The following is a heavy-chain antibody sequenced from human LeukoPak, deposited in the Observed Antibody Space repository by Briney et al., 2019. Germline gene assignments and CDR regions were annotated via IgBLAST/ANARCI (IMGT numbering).Heavy chain of an antibody. D-gene: IGHD5-12*01. J-gene: IGHJ4*02. Sequence: GGSLRLSCAASGFTFSSSSISWVRQAPGRGLEWVSAITDAVGSTHYADSVKGRFTISSDNSKNTVYLQMNSLRPEDMAVYYCAKEIFSGLLYIDYWGQGTLVTVSS. CDR2: ITDAVGST. V-gene: IGHV3-23*01. CDR3: AKEIFSGLLYIDY. CDR1: GFTFSSSS.